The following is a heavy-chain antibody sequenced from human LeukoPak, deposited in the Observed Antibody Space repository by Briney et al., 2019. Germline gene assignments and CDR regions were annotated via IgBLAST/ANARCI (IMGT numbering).Heavy chain of an antibody. D-gene: IGHD3-22*01. CDR2: IDRSGAIT. CDR1: GFTFSNYA. V-gene: IGHV3-23*01. Sequence: GGSLRLSCAASGFTFSNYAMSWVRQAPGKGLEWVSAIDRSGAITFYADSVKGRFTIPRDNSKNTLYLQMNSLRAEDTAVYYCARGPDYYDIGYFQHWGQGTLVTVSS. CDR3: ARGPDYYDIGYFQH. J-gene: IGHJ1*01.